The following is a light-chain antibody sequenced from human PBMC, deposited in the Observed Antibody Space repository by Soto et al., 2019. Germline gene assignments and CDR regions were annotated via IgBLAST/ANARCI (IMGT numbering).Light chain of an antibody. Sequence: EIVMTQSPVTLSVSPGERATLSCRASQSVNSNLAWYQQKPGQAPRLLIYGASTRATGIPDRFSGSGSGTEFTLTISSLQSEDSAVYYCQQCTNWPRTFGQGTKVEIK. CDR1: QSVNSN. J-gene: IGKJ1*01. CDR2: GAS. CDR3: QQCTNWPRT. V-gene: IGKV3-15*01.